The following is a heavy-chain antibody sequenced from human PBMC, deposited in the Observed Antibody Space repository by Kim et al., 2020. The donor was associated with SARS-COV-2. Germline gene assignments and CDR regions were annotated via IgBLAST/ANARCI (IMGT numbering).Heavy chain of an antibody. CDR3: AKGGASSRYYFDY. V-gene: IGHV3-23*01. CDR2: ISGGGGNP. CDR1: GFTISSYA. Sequence: GGSLRLSCAVSGFTISSYAMSWVRQAPGKGLEWVSSISGGGGNPHYADSVKGRFTISRDESRDTLYVQMNSLRVEDTAVYYCAKGGASSRYYFDYWGQGTLVTVSS. D-gene: IGHD3-16*01. J-gene: IGHJ4*02.